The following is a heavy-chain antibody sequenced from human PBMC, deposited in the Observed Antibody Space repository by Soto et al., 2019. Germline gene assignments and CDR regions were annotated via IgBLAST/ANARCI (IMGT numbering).Heavy chain of an antibody. D-gene: IGHD2-15*01. CDR2: ISAYSGNT. J-gene: IGHJ4*02. Sequence: ASVKGSCKASGYTFTSYDISWVRQAPGQGLEWMGWISAYSGNTNYAQKFQGRVTLTTDTSTSTAYMELRSLRSDDTAVYYCARDRALLAASPGYWGQGTLVTVS. CDR1: GYTFTSYD. V-gene: IGHV1-18*01. CDR3: ARDRALLAASPGY.